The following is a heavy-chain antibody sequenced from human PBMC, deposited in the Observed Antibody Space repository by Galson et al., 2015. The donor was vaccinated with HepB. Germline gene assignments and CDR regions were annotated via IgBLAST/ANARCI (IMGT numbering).Heavy chain of an antibody. CDR3: ARISDGDYWFDP. V-gene: IGHV4-59*01. J-gene: IGHJ5*02. CDR1: GGSISSYY. D-gene: IGHD4-17*01. Sequence: SETLSLTCTVSGGSISSYYWSWIRQPPGKGLEWIGYIYYSGSTNYNPSLKSRVTISVDTSKNQFSLKLSSVTAADTAVYYCARISDGDYWFDPWGQGTLVTVSS. CDR2: IYYSGST.